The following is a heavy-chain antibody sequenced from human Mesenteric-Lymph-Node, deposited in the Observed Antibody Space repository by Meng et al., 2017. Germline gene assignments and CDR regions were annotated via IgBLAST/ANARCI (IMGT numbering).Heavy chain of an antibody. Sequence: GGSLRLSCAASGFTFNICAMYWVRQAPGKGLEWVAIISYDGSNKYCADSVKGRFTISRDNSKNTLYLQMNSLRAEDTAVYYCAREYSSSWYAEFDYWGQGTLVTVSS. CDR1: GFTFNICA. V-gene: IGHV3-30*04. CDR3: AREYSSSWYAEFDY. D-gene: IGHD6-13*01. CDR2: ISYDGSNK. J-gene: IGHJ4*02.